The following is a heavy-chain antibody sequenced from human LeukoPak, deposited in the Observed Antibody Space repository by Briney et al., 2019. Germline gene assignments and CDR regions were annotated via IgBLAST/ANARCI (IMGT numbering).Heavy chain of an antibody. CDR2: ISSSSSYI. D-gene: IGHD3-3*01. CDR1: GFTFSSYS. J-gene: IGHJ6*03. Sequence: GGSLRLSCAASGFTFSSYSMNWVRQAPGKGLEWVSSISSSSSYIYYADSVKGRFTISRDNAKNSLYLQMNSLRAEDTAVYYRARDLGGGYYMDVWGKGTTVTVSS. CDR3: ARDLGGGYYMDV. V-gene: IGHV3-21*01.